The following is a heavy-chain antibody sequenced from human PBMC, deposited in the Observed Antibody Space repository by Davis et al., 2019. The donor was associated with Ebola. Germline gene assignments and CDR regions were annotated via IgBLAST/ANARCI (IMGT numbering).Heavy chain of an antibody. V-gene: IGHV3-30-3*01. Sequence: PGGSLRLSCAPSGFTFSTYAIHWVRQAPGKGLEWVALISYDGNNKDYSDSVKGRFTISRDNSKNTLYLQMNGLRAEDTSVYYCARVGAKYYYGSGNYYNYWYFDLWGRGTLVTVSS. D-gene: IGHD3-10*01. CDR2: ISYDGNNK. CDR3: ARVGAKYYYGSGNYYNYWYFDL. CDR1: GFTFSTYA. J-gene: IGHJ2*01.